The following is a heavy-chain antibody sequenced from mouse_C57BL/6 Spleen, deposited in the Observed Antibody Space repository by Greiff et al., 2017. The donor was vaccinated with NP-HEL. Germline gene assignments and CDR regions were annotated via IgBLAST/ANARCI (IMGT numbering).Heavy chain of an antibody. V-gene: IGHV1-76*01. CDR1: GYTFTDYY. CDR3: ARGSLNWYFDV. Sequence: QVQLQQSGAELVRPGASVKLSCKASGYTFTDYYINWVKQRPGQGLEWIVRIYPGSGNTYYNEKFKGKATLTAEKSSSTAYMQLSSLTSEDSAVYFCARGSLNWYFDVWGTGTTVTVSS. J-gene: IGHJ1*03. D-gene: IGHD6-2*01. CDR2: IYPGSGNT.